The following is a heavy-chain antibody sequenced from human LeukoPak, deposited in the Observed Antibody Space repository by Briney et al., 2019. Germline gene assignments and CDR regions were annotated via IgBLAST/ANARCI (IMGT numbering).Heavy chain of an antibody. CDR3: ARATYSSSWFY. CDR2: INHSGST. Sequence: SETLSLTCAVYGGSFSGYHWSWIRQPPGKGLEWIGEINHSGSTNYDPSLKSRVTTSVDTSKNQFSLKLSSVTAADTAVYYCARATYSSSWFYWGQGTLVTVSS. V-gene: IGHV4-34*01. D-gene: IGHD6-13*01. J-gene: IGHJ4*02. CDR1: GGSFSGYH.